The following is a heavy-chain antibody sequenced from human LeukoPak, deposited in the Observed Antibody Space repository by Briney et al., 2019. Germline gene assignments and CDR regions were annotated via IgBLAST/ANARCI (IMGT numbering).Heavy chain of an antibody. V-gene: IGHV3-23*01. J-gene: IGHJ4*02. CDR3: AKVWQQLARFFDY. D-gene: IGHD6-13*01. CDR1: GFTFSSYA. Sequence: GGSLRLSCAASGFTFSSYAMSWVRQAPGKGLGWVSAISGSGGSTYYADSVEGRFTISRDNSKNTLYLQMNSLRAEDTAVYYCAKVWQQLARFFDYWGQGTLVTVSS. CDR2: ISGSGGST.